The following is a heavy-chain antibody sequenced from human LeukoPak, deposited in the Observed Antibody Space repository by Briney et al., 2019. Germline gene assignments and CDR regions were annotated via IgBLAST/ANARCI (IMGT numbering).Heavy chain of an antibody. J-gene: IGHJ4*02. Sequence: SGSTYYNPSLKSRVTISVDTSKNQFSLKLSSVTAADTAVYYCARVYDDSSPFDYWGQGTLVTVSS. V-gene: IGHV4-39*01. CDR2: SGST. D-gene: IGHD3-22*01. CDR3: ARVYDDSSPFDY.